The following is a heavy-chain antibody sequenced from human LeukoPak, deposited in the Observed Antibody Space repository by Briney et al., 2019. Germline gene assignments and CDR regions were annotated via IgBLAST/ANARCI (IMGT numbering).Heavy chain of an antibody. CDR1: GYTFTSYD. J-gene: IGHJ6*02. D-gene: IGHD3-9*01. CDR2: MNPNSGNT. Sequence: VASVKVSCKASGYTFTSYDINWVRQATGQGLERMGWMNPNSGNTGYAQKFQGRVTMTRDTSISTAYMELSSLRSEDTAVYYCARGPYDILTGYHYYYGMDVWGQGTTVTVSS. CDR3: ARGPYDILTGYHYYYGMDV. V-gene: IGHV1-8*01.